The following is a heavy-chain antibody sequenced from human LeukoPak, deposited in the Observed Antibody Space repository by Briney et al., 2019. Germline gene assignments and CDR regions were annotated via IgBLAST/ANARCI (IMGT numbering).Heavy chain of an antibody. J-gene: IGHJ4*02. V-gene: IGHV3-7*01. Sequence: GGSLRLSCAASGFTFSSYWMSWVRQAPGKGLEWVANIKQDGSNKYYADSVKGRFAISRDNSKNTLYLQMNSLRAEDTAVYYCAKDLFYYDSSGHDYWGQGTLVTVSS. D-gene: IGHD3-22*01. CDR1: GFTFSSYW. CDR3: AKDLFYYDSSGHDY. CDR2: IKQDGSNK.